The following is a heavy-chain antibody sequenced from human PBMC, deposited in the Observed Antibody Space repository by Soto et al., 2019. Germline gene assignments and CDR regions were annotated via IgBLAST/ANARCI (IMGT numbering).Heavy chain of an antibody. CDR1: GYTFTGYY. J-gene: IGHJ6*02. CDR2: INPNSGGA. V-gene: IGHV1-2*02. CDR3: ARGGGIAAAGTYGMDV. Sequence: VASVKVSCKASGYTFTGYYMHWVRQAPGQGLEWMGWINPNSGGANYAQKFQGRVTMTRDTSISTAYMELSRLRSDDTAVYYCARGGGIAAAGTYGMDVWGQGTTVTVS. D-gene: IGHD6-13*01.